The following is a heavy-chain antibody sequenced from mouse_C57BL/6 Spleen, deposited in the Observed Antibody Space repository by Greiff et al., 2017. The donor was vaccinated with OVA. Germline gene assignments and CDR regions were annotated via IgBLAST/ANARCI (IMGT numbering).Heavy chain of an antibody. V-gene: IGHV1-72*01. CDR1: GYTFTSYW. D-gene: IGHD1-1*01. Sequence: VQLQQSGAELVKPGASVKLSCKASGYTFTSYWMHWVKQRPGRGLEWIGGIYPNSGGTKYNEKFKSKATLTVDKPSSTAYMQLSSLTSEDSAVYYCARRTVVHAMDYWGQGTSVTVSS. J-gene: IGHJ4*01. CDR3: ARRTVVHAMDY. CDR2: IYPNSGGT.